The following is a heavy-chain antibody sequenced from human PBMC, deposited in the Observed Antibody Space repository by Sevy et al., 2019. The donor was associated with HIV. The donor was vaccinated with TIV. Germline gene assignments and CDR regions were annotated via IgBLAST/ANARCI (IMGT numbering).Heavy chain of an antibody. Sequence: GGYLRLSCAASGFTFSNAWMSWVHQAPGKGLEWVGRIKSKTDGGTTDYAAPVKGRFTISRDDSKNTLYLQMNSLKTEDSAVYYCTTSLDYYYYMDVWGKGTTVTVSS. V-gene: IGHV3-15*01. D-gene: IGHD3-16*01. CDR2: IKSKTDGGTT. CDR1: GFTFSNAW. J-gene: IGHJ6*03. CDR3: TTSLDYYYYMDV.